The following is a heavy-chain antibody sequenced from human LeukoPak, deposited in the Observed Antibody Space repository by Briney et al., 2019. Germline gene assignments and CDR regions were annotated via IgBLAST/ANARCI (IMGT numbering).Heavy chain of an antibody. CDR2: IIPIFGTA. CDR3: ASGVYYDSSGYSFEY. CDR1: GGTFSSYA. V-gene: IGHV1-69*01. D-gene: IGHD3-22*01. J-gene: IGHJ4*02. Sequence: ASVKVSFKASGGTFSSYAISWVRQAPGQGLEWMGGIIPIFGTANYAQKFQGRVTITADESTSTAYMELSSLRSEDTAVYYCASGVYYDSSGYSFEYWGQGTLVTVSS.